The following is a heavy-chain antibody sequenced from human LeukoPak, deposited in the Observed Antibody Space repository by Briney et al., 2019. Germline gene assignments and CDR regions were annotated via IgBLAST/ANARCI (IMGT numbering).Heavy chain of an antibody. CDR1: GYTFTSYD. Sequence: GASVKVSCKASGYTFTSYDINWVRQGPGQGLEWMGWMNPNSGNTGYAQKFQGRVTITRNTSISTAYMELSSLRSEDTAVYYCARVHRVGATTDYWGQGTLVTVSS. CDR3: ARVHRVGATTDY. CDR2: MNPNSGNT. J-gene: IGHJ4*02. D-gene: IGHD1-26*01. V-gene: IGHV1-8*03.